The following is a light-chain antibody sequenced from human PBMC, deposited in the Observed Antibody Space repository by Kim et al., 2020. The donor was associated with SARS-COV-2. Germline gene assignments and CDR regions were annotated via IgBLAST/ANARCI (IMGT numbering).Light chain of an antibody. Sequence: GQSLTSASPGTTSNVVSFNLVSWYKQHRGKTPKVIIYEATKRPSGVASRFSGSKSGTTASLTISGLQAEDEADYYCCSFAGSNTWVFGGGTQLTVL. CDR1: TSNVVSFNL. CDR2: EAT. J-gene: IGLJ3*02. V-gene: IGLV2-23*01. CDR3: CSFAGSNTWV.